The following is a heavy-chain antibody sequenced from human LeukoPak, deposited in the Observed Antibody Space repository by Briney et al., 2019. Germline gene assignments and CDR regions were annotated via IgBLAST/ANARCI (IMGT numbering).Heavy chain of an antibody. V-gene: IGHV5-51*01. D-gene: IGHD3-22*01. CDR2: IYPGDSDT. Sequence: GESLKISCKGSGYSFTSYWIGWVRQMPGKGLEWMGIIYPGDSDTRYSPSFQGQVTISADKSISTAYLQWSSLKASDTAMYYCASVYYYDSSDYEYYFDYWGQGTLVTVSS. CDR1: GYSFTSYW. CDR3: ASVYYYDSSDYEYYFDY. J-gene: IGHJ4*02.